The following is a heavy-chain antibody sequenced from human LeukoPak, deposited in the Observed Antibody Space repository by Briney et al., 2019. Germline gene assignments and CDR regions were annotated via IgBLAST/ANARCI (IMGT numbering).Heavy chain of an antibody. CDR1: RFTFSNYW. CDR2: IKQDGSEK. V-gene: IGHV3-7*01. Sequence: GGSLRLSCAASRFTFSNYWMTWVRQAPGRGLEWVANIKQDGSEKYYMDSVKGRFTISRDNAKSSLYLQMNSLRAEDTAVYYCARAGYSSRHKYYFDYWGQGNLVTISS. J-gene: IGHJ4*02. D-gene: IGHD5-12*01. CDR3: ARAGYSSRHKYYFDY.